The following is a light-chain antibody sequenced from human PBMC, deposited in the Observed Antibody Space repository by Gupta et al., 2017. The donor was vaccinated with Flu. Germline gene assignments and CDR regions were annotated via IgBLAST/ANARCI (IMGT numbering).Light chain of an antibody. CDR1: SSDIGSDNY. CDR2: SIT. CDR3: SSCISSSTLV. J-gene: IGLJ2*01. V-gene: IGLV2-14*01. Sequence: TITCTGTSSDIGSDNYVCWYQRHPRQAPNLLIYSITNRPAGVSSRFSASKSGDTASLTISVLQAEDEADYYCSSCISSSTLVFGGGTKLTVL.